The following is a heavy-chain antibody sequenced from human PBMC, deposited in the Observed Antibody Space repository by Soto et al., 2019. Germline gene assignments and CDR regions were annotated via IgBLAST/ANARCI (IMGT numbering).Heavy chain of an antibody. J-gene: IGHJ6*02. Sequence: GGSLRLSCAASEFTFSRHGMHWVRQAPGKGLQWVGVIWSDGSNEVYADSVKGRFTISRDNSKNTLYLQMNSLRAEDTAVYYCARDLYCSSTSCYALDYYGMDVWGQGTTVTVSS. V-gene: IGHV3-33*01. CDR2: IWSDGSNE. D-gene: IGHD2-2*01. CDR3: ARDLYCSSTSCYALDYYGMDV. CDR1: EFTFSRHG.